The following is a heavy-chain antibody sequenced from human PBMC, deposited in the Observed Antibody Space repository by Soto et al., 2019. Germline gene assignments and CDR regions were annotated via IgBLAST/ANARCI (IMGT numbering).Heavy chain of an antibody. J-gene: IGHJ4*02. CDR2: ISNNEDYE. Sequence: PGGTLRLSCAASGFTLASFGIHWVRHAPGQGLEWVAIISNNEDYESYADSAKGRFTIFRDNSNNTLSLQLNSLRTEDTAMYYCVYFLAGSYSNFIDFWGPGTLVTVSS. D-gene: IGHD4-4*01. CDR1: GFTLASFG. V-gene: IGHV3-30*03. CDR3: VYFLAGSYSNFIDF.